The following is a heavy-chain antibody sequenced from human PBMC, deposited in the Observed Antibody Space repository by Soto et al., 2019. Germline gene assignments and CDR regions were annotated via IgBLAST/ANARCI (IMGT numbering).Heavy chain of an antibody. CDR2: ISSSSSYI. Sequence: PGGSLRLSCAASGFTFSSYSMNWVRQAPGKGLEWVSSISSSSSYIYYADSVKGRFTISRDNAKNSLYLQMNSLRAEDTAVYYCARDYYYDNSGYYAGFDYWGQGTLVTVSS. CDR3: ARDYYYDNSGYYAGFDY. V-gene: IGHV3-21*01. CDR1: GFTFSSYS. J-gene: IGHJ4*02. D-gene: IGHD3-22*01.